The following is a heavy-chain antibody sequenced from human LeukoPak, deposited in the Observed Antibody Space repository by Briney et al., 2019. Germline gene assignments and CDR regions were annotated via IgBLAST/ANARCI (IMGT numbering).Heavy chain of an antibody. CDR2: INPKSGGT. CDR3: ARDFSGSYSRAY. J-gene: IGHJ4*02. D-gene: IGHD3-10*01. CDR1: GYTFIGYY. Sequence: ASVKVSCKASGYTFIGYYIHWVRQAPGQGLEWMGWINPKSGGTRYAHKFQGRVTMTRDTSISTGYMELSSLRSDDTAVYYCARDFSGSYSRAYWGQGTLVTVSS. V-gene: IGHV1-2*02.